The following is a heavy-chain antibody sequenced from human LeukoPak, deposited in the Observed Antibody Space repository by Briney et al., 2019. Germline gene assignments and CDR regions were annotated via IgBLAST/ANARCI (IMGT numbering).Heavy chain of an antibody. CDR3: ARDVYYYDSSGYRGGRGYYMDV. J-gene: IGHJ6*03. D-gene: IGHD3-22*01. Sequence: KSSETLSLTCTVSGGSISSGSYYWSWIRQPAGKGLEWIGRIYTSGSTNYNPSLKSRVTISVDTSKNQFSLKLSSVTAADTAVYYCARDVYYYDSSGYRGGRGYYMDVWGKGTTVTVSS. CDR1: GGSISSGSYY. V-gene: IGHV4-61*02. CDR2: IYTSGST.